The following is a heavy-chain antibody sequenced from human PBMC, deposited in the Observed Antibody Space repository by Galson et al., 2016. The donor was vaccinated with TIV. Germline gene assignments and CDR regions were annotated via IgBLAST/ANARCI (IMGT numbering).Heavy chain of an antibody. J-gene: IGHJ4*02. CDR3: ARDAVIGTPDYFDY. Sequence: SLRLSCAASGFTFSIYPMHWVRQTPGKGLEWVAVISYDGRIEDYADSVKGRFTISRDDSRNTLYLQMNSLRTEDTAIYYCARDAVIGTPDYFDYWGQGTLVTVSS. D-gene: IGHD2-21*01. V-gene: IGHV3-30*01. CDR2: ISYDGRIE. CDR1: GFTFSIYP.